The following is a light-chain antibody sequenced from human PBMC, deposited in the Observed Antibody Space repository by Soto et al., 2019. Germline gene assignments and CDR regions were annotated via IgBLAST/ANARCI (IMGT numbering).Light chain of an antibody. CDR1: QRISTY. J-gene: IGKJ1*01. CDR2: AAS. CDR3: QLCYSSPRT. V-gene: IGKV1-39*01. Sequence: DIQMTQSPSTLSAGVGDRVTITCRASQRISTYLNWYQQKPGKAPTLLIYAASSLQSGVPSMFSGGVSGTDFTLTINTLQPEDFATYFCQLCYSSPRTFGQGTKVDIK.